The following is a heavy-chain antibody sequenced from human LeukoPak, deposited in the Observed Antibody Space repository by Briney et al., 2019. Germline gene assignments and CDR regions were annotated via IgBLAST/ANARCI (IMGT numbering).Heavy chain of an antibody. CDR2: IYYSGST. D-gene: IGHD3-10*01. Sequence: SETLSLTCTVSGGSISSSSYYWGWIRQPPGKGLEWIGSIYYSGSTYYNPSLKSRVTISVDTSKNQFSLRLSSVTAADTAVYYCARSGGLAGTLPYYFDYWGQGTLVTVSS. J-gene: IGHJ4*02. V-gene: IGHV4-39*07. CDR3: ARSGGLAGTLPYYFDY. CDR1: GGSISSSSYY.